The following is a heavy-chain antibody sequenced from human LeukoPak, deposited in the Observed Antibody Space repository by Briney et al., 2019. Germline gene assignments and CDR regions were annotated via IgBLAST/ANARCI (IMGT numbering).Heavy chain of an antibody. D-gene: IGHD6-13*01. CDR3: ARVPYSITWSNWFDP. CDR2: INSDGSST. CDR1: GFTFSSYW. Sequence: GGSLRLSCAASGFTFSSYWMHWVRQAPGKGLVWGSRINSDGSSTTYADSVKGRFTISRDNAKNTLYLQMNSLRAEDTAVYYCARVPYSITWSNWFDPWGQGTLVTVSS. J-gene: IGHJ5*02. V-gene: IGHV3-74*01.